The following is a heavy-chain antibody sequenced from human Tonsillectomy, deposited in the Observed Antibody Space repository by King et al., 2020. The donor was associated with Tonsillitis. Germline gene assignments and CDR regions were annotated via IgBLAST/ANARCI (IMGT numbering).Heavy chain of an antibody. V-gene: IGHV3-49*05. CDR1: GFTFGDYA. J-gene: IGHJ4*02. CDR3: NLGLRYFDWLSDY. Sequence: VQLVESGGGLVKPGRSLRLSCTASGFTFGDYAMSWFRQAPGMGLEWVGFIRTKAYGGTTEYAASVKGRFTISRDDSKSIAYLQMNSLKTEDTAVYYCNLGLRYFDWLSDYWGQGTLVTVSS. CDR2: IRTKAYGGTT. D-gene: IGHD3-9*01.